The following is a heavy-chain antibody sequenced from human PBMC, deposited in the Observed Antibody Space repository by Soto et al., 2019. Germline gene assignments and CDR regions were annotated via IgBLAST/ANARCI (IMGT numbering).Heavy chain of an antibody. V-gene: IGHV4-59*01. Sequence: SETLSLTCTVSGDSISSYYWDWIRQPPGKGLEWIGYIHYSGSTNYNPSLKSRVTISVDTPKNQFSLKVNSMTAADTAVYYCARGGLAARKGRWFDPWGQGTLVTVSS. CDR2: IHYSGST. D-gene: IGHD6-6*01. J-gene: IGHJ5*02. CDR3: ARGGLAARKGRWFDP. CDR1: GDSISSYY.